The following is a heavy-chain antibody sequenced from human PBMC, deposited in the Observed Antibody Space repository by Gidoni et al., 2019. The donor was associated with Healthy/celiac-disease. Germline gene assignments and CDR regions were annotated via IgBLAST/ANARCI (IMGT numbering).Heavy chain of an antibody. CDR3: ARANDYYDSSGPYFYYFDY. Sequence: QVQLVQSGAEVKKPGASVKVSCKASGYTFTSYGISWVRQAPGQGLEWMGWISAYNGNTNYAQKLQGRVTMTTDTSTSTAYMELRSLRSDDTAVYYCARANDYYDSSGPYFYYFDYWGQGTLVTVSS. J-gene: IGHJ4*02. CDR1: GYTFTSYG. V-gene: IGHV1-18*01. CDR2: ISAYNGNT. D-gene: IGHD3-22*01.